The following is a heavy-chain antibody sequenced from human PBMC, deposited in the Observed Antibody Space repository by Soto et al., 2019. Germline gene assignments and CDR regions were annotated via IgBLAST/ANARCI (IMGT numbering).Heavy chain of an antibody. J-gene: IGHJ6*02. CDR3: AKGLGSAKEV. CDR1: GFNFGSYG. CDR2: LTASGLNT. V-gene: IGHV3-23*01. D-gene: IGHD2-15*01. Sequence: PGGSLRLSCSASGFNFGSYGMSWVRQAPGKGLEWVSGLTASGLNTYYTDSVKGRFTISRDNSRNTVYLQMSGLRVEDTAVFHWAKGLGSAKEVWGQGTTVTVSS.